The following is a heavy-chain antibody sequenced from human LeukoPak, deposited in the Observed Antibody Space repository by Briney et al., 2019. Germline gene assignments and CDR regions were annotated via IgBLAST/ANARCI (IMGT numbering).Heavy chain of an antibody. Sequence: PSETLSLTCTVSGGSISSYYWSWLRQPPGKGLAWIGYIYYSGSTNYNPSLKSRVTISVDTSKNQFSLKLSSVTAADTAVYYCARAQVGDSSWHFDYWGQGTLVTVSS. V-gene: IGHV4-59*01. CDR2: IYYSGST. CDR1: GGSISSYY. J-gene: IGHJ4*02. CDR3: ARAQVGDSSWHFDY. D-gene: IGHD6-13*01.